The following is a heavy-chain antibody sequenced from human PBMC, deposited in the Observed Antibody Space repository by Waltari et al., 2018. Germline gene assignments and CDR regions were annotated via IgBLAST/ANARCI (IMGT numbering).Heavy chain of an antibody. Sequence: EVQLVETGGGLIQPGGSLRLSCAASGFTVGSTNMSWVRQAPGKGLEWVSVIYSGGSTYYADSVKGRFTISRDNSKNTLYLQMNSLRAEDTAVYYCARDSRLSGSYSWGQGTLVTVSS. CDR1: GFTVGSTN. CDR3: ARDSRLSGSYS. D-gene: IGHD1-26*01. CDR2: IYSGGST. V-gene: IGHV3-53*02. J-gene: IGHJ4*02.